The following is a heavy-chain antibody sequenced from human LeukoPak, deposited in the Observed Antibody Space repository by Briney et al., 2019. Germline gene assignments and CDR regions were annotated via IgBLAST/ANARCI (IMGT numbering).Heavy chain of an antibody. J-gene: IGHJ5*02. D-gene: IGHD5-18*01. CDR1: GGSISSGSYY. Sequence: SQTLSLTCTVSGGSISSGSYYWSWIRQPAGKGLEWIGRIYTSGSTNYNPSLKSRVTISVDTSKNQFSLKLSSVTAADTAVYYCATYKLDTATVRVGWFDPWGQGTLVTVSS. V-gene: IGHV4-61*02. CDR3: ATYKLDTATVRVGWFDP. CDR2: IYTSGST.